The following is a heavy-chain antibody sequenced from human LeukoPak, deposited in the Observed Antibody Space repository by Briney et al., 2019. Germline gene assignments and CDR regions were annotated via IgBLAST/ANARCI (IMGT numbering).Heavy chain of an antibody. CDR1: GFTFTTYC. J-gene: IGHJ4*02. CDR3: AKDRRDSGWWYFDY. CDR2: ITYDGSNK. Sequence: GGSLRVSCEASGFTFTTYCMHWVRQAPGQGLELMAVITYDGSNKDYAESVKGRFTITRDNSMNTPYLQMNSLRAEDTAVYYCAKDRRDSGWWYFDYWGQGTLVTVSS. V-gene: IGHV3-30*18. D-gene: IGHD6-19*01.